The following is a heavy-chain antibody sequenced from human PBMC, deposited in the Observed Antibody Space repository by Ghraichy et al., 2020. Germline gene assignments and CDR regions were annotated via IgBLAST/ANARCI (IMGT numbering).Heavy chain of an antibody. CDR2: AGGGGSK. V-gene: IGHV3-23*01. CDR1: GFTFSSYA. D-gene: IGHD3-16*01. Sequence: GGSLRLSCAASGFTFSSYAMSWVRQAPGKGLEWVAAAGGGGSKYYTDSVKGRFTISRDSSKNTLYLQMHSLRADETAVYYCAKQRSHPREAYYFDYWGQGALVTVSS. J-gene: IGHJ4*02. CDR3: AKQRSHPREAYYFDY.